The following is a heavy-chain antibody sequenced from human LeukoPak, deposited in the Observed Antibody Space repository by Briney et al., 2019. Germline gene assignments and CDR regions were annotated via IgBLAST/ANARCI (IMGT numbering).Heavy chain of an antibody. CDR1: GGSISSYY. J-gene: IGHJ6*03. CDR3: ARAVSSSWYSQFYYYYMDV. D-gene: IGHD6-13*01. Sequence: SETLSLTCTVSGGSISSYYWSWIRQPPGKGLEWIGYIYYSGSTNYNPSLKSRVTISVDTSKNQFSLKLSSVTAADTAVYYCARAVSSSWYSQFYYYYMDVWGKGTTVTVSS. CDR2: IYYSGST. V-gene: IGHV4-59*01.